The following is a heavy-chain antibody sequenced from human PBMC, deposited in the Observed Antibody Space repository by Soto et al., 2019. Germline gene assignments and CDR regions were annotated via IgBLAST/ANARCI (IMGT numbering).Heavy chain of an antibody. V-gene: IGHV3-33*01. CDR3: ARAGGTTVTGLWHFDS. CDR1: GFTFNTYS. CDR2: IWYDGTQK. Sequence: GGSLRLSCEASGFTFNTYSMHWVRQPPGKGLEWLAAIWYDGTQKYYADTVKGRFIISRDNSKKTLYLEMNSLRAEDTAVYYCARAGGTTVTGLWHFDSWGQGTLVTVSS. J-gene: IGHJ4*02. D-gene: IGHD4-17*01.